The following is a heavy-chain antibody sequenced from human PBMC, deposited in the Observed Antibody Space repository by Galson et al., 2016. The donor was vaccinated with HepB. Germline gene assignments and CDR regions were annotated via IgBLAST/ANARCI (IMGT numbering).Heavy chain of an antibody. CDR1: GFTFSNAW. V-gene: IGHV3-15*01. Sequence: SLRLSCAVSGFTFSNAWMSWVRQAPGKGLEWAGRIKSMTDGGTTDYAAPVKGRFTISRDESKNTVYLQMNSLKIEDTAVYYCTTGPNCVGDCYSARYDHWGQGTLVTVSS. CDR3: TTGPNCVGDCYSARYDH. D-gene: IGHD2-21*02. CDR2: IKSMTDGGTT. J-gene: IGHJ4*02.